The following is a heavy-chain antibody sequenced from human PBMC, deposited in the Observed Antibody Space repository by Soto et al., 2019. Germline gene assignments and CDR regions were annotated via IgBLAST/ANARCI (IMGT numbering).Heavy chain of an antibody. D-gene: IGHD2-8*02. Sequence: SETLSLTCAVSGGSISSRNWWSWVRQPPGKGLEWIGEINHSGSTNYNPSLKSRVTISVDTSKNQFSLKLTSVTAADTAVYYCARDKITGLFDCWGQGTLVTVSS. CDR3: ARDKITGLFDC. J-gene: IGHJ4*02. CDR1: GGSISSRNW. V-gene: IGHV4-4*02. CDR2: INHSGST.